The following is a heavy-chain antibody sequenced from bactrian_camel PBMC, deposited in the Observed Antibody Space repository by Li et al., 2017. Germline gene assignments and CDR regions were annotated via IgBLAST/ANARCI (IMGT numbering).Heavy chain of an antibody. CDR1: GYWYSTNC. CDR2: IHPGGGVT. V-gene: IGHV3S1*01. J-gene: IGHJ4*01. D-gene: IGHD2*01. Sequence: HVQLVESGGGAVQAGGSLRLSCAASGYWYSTNCMGWFRQAPGKGLEWVCTIHPGGGVTYCADSVKGRFTMSRDNAKNAMYLQMNSLKAEDTAAYSCAAFGGGDCPISGYEGQGTQVTVS.